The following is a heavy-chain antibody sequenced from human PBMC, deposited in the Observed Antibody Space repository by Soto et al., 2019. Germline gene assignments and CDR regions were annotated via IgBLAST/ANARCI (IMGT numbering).Heavy chain of an antibody. D-gene: IGHD1-1*01. CDR1: GGSFSGYY. V-gene: IGHV4-34*01. CDR2: INHSGST. J-gene: IGHJ4*02. CDR3: KRGGDAYKNGH. Sequence: SETLSLTCAVYGGSFSGYYWSWIRQPPGKGLEWIGEINHSGSTNYNPSLKSRVTMSVDTSKNQFSLKLTSVNAADTAVYFCKRGGDAYKNGHWGQGTLVTVSS.